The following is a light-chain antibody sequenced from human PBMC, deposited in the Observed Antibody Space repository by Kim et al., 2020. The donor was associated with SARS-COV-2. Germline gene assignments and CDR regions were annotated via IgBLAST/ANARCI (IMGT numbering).Light chain of an antibody. V-gene: IGKV1-33*01. J-gene: IGKJ5*01. CDR3: QQYDNLPIT. CDR1: QDISKY. Sequence: ASGRDRVTITCQARQDISKYLNWYQQKPRKAPKLLIYDASNLETGVPSRFSGSGSGTDFTFTISSLQPEDIATYYCQQYDNLPITFGQGTRLEIK. CDR2: DAS.